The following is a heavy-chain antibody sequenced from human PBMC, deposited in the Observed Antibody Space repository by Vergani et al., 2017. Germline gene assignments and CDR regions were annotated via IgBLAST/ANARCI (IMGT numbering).Heavy chain of an antibody. D-gene: IGHD3-16*01. CDR1: GINFADYT. CDR2: SSWNVGHI. J-gene: IGHJ6*03. V-gene: IGHV3-9*01. Sequence: DVQLVESGGGLVRTGKSLELSCEASGINFADYTMQGVRQAPGKGLEWVAGSSWNVGHIGYADSVKGRFTISRDDAKNSLTLQMRSMRPDDTAVYYCASEIGDCMDVWGKGATVTVSS. CDR3: ASEIGDCMDV.